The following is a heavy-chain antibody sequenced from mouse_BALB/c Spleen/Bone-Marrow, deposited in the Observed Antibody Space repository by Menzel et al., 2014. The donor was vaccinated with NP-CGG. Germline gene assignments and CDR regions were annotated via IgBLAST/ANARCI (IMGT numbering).Heavy chain of an antibody. CDR3: ARGGQDFSLDY. CDR1: GYTFTDNW. D-gene: IGHD3-3*01. V-gene: IGHV1-69*01. J-gene: IGHJ4*01. CDR2: IDPSDSYT. Sequence: QVHVKQSGAELGMPGASVKMSCKASGYTFTDNWIYWVKQRPGQGLEWIGAIDPSDSYTNYNQKFMGKASLTVDASSSTAYVQVSSLTSDDSAVYYCARGGQDFSLDYWGQGTSVTVSS.